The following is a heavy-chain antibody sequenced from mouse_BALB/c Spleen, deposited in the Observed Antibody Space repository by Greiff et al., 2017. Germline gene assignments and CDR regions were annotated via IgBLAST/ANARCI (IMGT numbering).Heavy chain of an antibody. CDR1: GYAFTNYL. Sequence: QVQLQQSGAELVRPGTSVKVSCKASGYAFTNYLIEWVKQRPGQGLEWIGVINPGSGGTNYNEKFKGKATLTADKSSSTAYMQLSSLTSDDSAVYFCASVYYYGSNWYFDVWGAGTTVTVSS. CDR3: ASVYYYGSNWYFDV. V-gene: IGHV1-54*01. CDR2: INPGSGGT. J-gene: IGHJ1*01. D-gene: IGHD1-1*01.